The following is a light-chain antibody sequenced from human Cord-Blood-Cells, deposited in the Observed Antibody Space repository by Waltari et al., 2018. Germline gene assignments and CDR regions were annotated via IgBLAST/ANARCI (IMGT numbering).Light chain of an antibody. V-gene: IGKV1-39*01. J-gene: IGKJ1*01. Sequence: DIQTTQSPSSLSASVGDRVTITCRASQSISSYLNWYQQKPGKAPKLLIYAASSLQSGVPSRFSGSGSGTDFTLTISSLQPEYFATYYCQQSYSTPWTFGQGTKVEIK. CDR3: QQSYSTPWT. CDR1: QSISSY. CDR2: AAS.